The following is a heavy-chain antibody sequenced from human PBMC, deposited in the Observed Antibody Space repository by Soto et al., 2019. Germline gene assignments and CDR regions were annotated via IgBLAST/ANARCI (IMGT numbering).Heavy chain of an antibody. Sequence: GGSLRLSCAASGFTFSSYAMHWVRQAPGKGLEWVAVISYDGSNKYYADSVKGRFTISRDNSKNTLSLQMNSLRADDTAVYYCARDEGHGADPYYYSNMDVWGQGTTVTVSS. V-gene: IGHV3-30-3*01. CDR1: GFTFSSYA. D-gene: IGHD3-16*01. CDR2: ISYDGSNK. J-gene: IGHJ6*02. CDR3: ARDEGHGADPYYYSNMDV.